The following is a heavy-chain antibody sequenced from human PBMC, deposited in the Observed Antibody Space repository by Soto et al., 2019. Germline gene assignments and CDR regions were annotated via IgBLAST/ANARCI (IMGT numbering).Heavy chain of an antibody. V-gene: IGHV5-51*01. Sequence: GESLKISCKGSGYSFTSYWIGWVRQMPGKGLEWMGIIYPGVSDTRYSPSFQGQVTISADKSISTAYLQWSSLKASATAMYYCARHGIDSSGYSTYHYWGQGTLVTVSS. D-gene: IGHD3-22*01. CDR3: ARHGIDSSGYSTYHY. J-gene: IGHJ4*02. CDR2: IYPGVSDT. CDR1: GYSFTSYW.